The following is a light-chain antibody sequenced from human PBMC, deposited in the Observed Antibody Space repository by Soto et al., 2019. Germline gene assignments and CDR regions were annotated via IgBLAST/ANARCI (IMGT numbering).Light chain of an antibody. CDR1: QDIGIY. CDR3: QKNVGSPRT. CDR2: TAS. Sequence: DIQMTQSPSSLSASVGDRVTITCRASQDIGIYLSWYQQKSGGVPRLLIYTASTLQSGVPSRFSGSRSGTDLTLTISSLQPEDAAPYFSQKNVGSPRTFVQGT. V-gene: IGKV1-27*01. J-gene: IGKJ1*01.